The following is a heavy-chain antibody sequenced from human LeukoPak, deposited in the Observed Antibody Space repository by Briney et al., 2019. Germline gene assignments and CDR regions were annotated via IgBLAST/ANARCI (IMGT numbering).Heavy chain of an antibody. D-gene: IGHD6-19*01. CDR3: ARQYSSGCLDY. J-gene: IGHJ4*02. CDR1: GFTFSSYG. V-gene: IGHV3-33*01. CDR2: IWYDGSNK. Sequence: GRSLRLSCAASGFTFSSYGMHWVRQAPGKGLEWVAVIWYDGSNKYYADSVKGRFTISRDNSKNTLYLQMNSLRAEDTAVYYCARQYSSGCLDYWGQGTLVTVSS.